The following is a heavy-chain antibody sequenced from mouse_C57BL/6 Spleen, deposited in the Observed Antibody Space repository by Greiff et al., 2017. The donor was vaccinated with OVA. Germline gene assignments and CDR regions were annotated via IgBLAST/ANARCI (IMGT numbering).Heavy chain of an antibody. J-gene: IGHJ3*01. CDR2: ISYDGSN. CDR3: ARAPLDSSGYVAWFAY. Sequence: EVQLQQSGPGLVKPSQSLSLTCSVTGYSITSGYYWNWIRQFPGNKLEWMGYISYDGSNNYNPSLKNRISITRDTSKNQFFLKLNSVTTEDTATYYCARAPLDSSGYVAWFAYWGQGTLVTVSA. CDR1: GYSITSGYY. V-gene: IGHV3-6*01. D-gene: IGHD3-2*02.